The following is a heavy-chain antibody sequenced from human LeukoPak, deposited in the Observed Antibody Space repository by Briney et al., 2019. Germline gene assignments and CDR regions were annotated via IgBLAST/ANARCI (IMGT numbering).Heavy chain of an antibody. CDR2: ISGSGGST. CDR3: AKEMSGIAVAGTSDY. J-gene: IGHJ4*02. V-gene: IGHV3-23*01. Sequence: GASLRLSCAASGFTFSSYAMSWVRQAPGKGLEWVSGISGSGGSTYYADSVKGRFTISRDNSKNTLYLQMNSLRAEDTAVYYCAKEMSGIAVAGTSDYWGQGTLVTVSS. D-gene: IGHD6-19*01. CDR1: GFTFSSYA.